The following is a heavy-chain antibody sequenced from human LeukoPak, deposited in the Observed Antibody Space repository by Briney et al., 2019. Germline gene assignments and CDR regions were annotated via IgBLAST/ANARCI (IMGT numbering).Heavy chain of an antibody. V-gene: IGHV4-34*01. CDR2: INHSGST. CDR1: GGSFSGYY. CDR3: ARHRGYCSSTRCYRYYYMDV. Sequence: SETLSLTCAVYGGSFSGYYWSWIRQPPGKGLEWIGEINHSGSTNYNPSLKSRVTISVDTSKNQFSLKLSSVTAADTAVYYCARHRGYCSSTRCYRYYYMDVWGKGNTVTISS. J-gene: IGHJ6*03. D-gene: IGHD2-2*01.